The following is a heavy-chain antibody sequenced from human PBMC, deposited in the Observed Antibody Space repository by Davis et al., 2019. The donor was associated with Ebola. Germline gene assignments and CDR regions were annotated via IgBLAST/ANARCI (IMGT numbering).Heavy chain of an antibody. CDR1: GYKLTSYA. CDR3: ARSHVWYFDY. J-gene: IGHJ4*02. CDR2: INPYSGGT. Sequence: ASVKVSCKASGYKLTSYAMNWVRQAPGQGLEWMGRINPYSGGTNYAQKFQGRVTMTRDTSISTAYMELSRLRSDDTAVYYCARSHVWYFDYWGQGTLVTVSS. V-gene: IGHV1-2*06. D-gene: IGHD5/OR15-5a*01.